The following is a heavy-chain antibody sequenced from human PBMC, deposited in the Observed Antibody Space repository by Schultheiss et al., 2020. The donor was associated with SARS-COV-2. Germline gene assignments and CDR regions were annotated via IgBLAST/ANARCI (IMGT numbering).Heavy chain of an antibody. CDR1: GGSISSGGYS. Sequence: SETLSLTCAVYGGSISSGGYSWSWIRQPPGKGLEWIGYIYYSGSTNYNPSLKSRVTISVDTSKNQFSLKLSSVTAADTAVYYCARGPYSSGWTNYWGQGTLVTVSS. J-gene: IGHJ4*02. V-gene: IGHV4-61*08. CDR3: ARGPYSSGWTNY. D-gene: IGHD6-19*01. CDR2: IYYSGST.